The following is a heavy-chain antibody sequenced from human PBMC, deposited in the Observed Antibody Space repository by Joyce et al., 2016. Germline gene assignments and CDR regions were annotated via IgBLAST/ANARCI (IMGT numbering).Heavy chain of an antibody. D-gene: IGHD2-2*01. CDR1: GYTFTDYY. V-gene: IGHV1-2*02. Sequence: QVQLVQSGAGVKKPGASVKVSCNASGYTFTDYYLHWVRQAPGQGREWMGWINPNAGRTNYARKFQGRVTMTRDTSISAAYMELSRLRSDDTAVYYCISTSRHSFDPWGHGTQVTVSS. J-gene: IGHJ5*02. CDR2: INPNAGRT. CDR3: ISTSRHSFDP.